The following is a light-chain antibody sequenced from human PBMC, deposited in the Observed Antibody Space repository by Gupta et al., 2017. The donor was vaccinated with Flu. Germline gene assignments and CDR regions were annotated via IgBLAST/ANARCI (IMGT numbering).Light chain of an antibody. CDR1: QSIRSH. CDR3: QQTYSTPYT. J-gene: IGKJ2*01. Sequence: PSSLSASVGDRVTITCRASQSIRSHVNWYQQKPGKAPTLLIYTSSNVRDGVPSRFNGGGSGTDFTLTISSLQPEDFTSYYCQQTYSTPYTFGQGTKLQIK. CDR2: TSS. V-gene: IGKV1-39*01.